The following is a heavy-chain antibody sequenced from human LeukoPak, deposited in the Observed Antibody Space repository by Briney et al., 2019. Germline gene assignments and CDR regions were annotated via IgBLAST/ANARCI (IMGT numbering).Heavy chain of an antibody. CDR1: GGSISSYY. CDR3: ARTRVPTPYYYYYMDV. Sequence: PSETLSLTCTVSGGSISSYYWSWIRQPPGKGLEWIGYIYYSGSTNYNPSLKSRVTISVDTSKNQFSLKLSSVTAADTAVYYCARTRVPTPYYYYYMDVWGKGTTVTVSS. D-gene: IGHD2-2*01. V-gene: IGHV4-59*01. CDR2: IYYSGST. J-gene: IGHJ6*03.